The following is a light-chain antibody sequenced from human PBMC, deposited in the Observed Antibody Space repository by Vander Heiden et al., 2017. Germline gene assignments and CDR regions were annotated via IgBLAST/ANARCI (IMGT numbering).Light chain of an antibody. CDR1: QSNSTW. CDR3: QQYNSSPWT. CDR2: KAS. Sequence: DIQMTQSPSTLSAPVGDRVTITCLASQSNSTWLAWYQQRPGKAPKLLIYKASTLESGVPPRFSGSGYETDFTLTISSLQPDDFATYHCQQYNSSPWTFGQGTKVEIK. J-gene: IGKJ1*01. V-gene: IGKV1-5*03.